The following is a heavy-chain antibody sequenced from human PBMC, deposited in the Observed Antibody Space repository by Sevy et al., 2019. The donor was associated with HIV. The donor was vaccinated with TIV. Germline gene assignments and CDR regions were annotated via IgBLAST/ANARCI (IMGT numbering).Heavy chain of an antibody. Sequence: GGSLRLSCAASGFTFSSYAMHWVRQAPGKGLEWVAVISGSGGSTYYADSVKGRFTISRDNSKNTLYLQMNSLRAEDTAVYYCAKGPPYCGGDCYSYFDYWGQGTLVTVSS. D-gene: IGHD2-21*02. CDR3: AKGPPYCGGDCYSYFDY. CDR2: ISGSGGST. V-gene: IGHV3-23*01. J-gene: IGHJ4*02. CDR1: GFTFSSYA.